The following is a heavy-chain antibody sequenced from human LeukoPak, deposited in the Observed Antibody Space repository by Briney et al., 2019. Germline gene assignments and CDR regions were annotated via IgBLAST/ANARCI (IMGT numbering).Heavy chain of an antibody. J-gene: IGHJ4*02. CDR1: DDSINRHH. V-gene: IGHV4-59*11. D-gene: IGHD6-19*01. CDR3: ARSGATSGWSYFFDI. Sequence: PSETLSLTCTVSDDSINRHHWNWLRQSPGKGLEWIGYIYKSGFTTYNHSLKNRVTMSLDTSKNRVSLKLTSVTAADTAVYYCARSGATSGWSYFFDIWGQGTLVTASS. CDR2: IYKSGFT.